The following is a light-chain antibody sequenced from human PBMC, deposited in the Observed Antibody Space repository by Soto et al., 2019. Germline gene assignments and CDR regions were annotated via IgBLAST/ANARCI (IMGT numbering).Light chain of an antibody. Sequence: EIVMTQSPATLSMSPGERATLSCRASQSVCSNLAWYQQKPGQAPRLLIYGASTRATGIQARFSGSGSGTEFTLTISSLQSEDFAVYYWQQYNNWPLTFGGGTKVEIK. CDR2: GAS. CDR1: QSVCSN. J-gene: IGKJ4*02. CDR3: QQYNNWPLT. V-gene: IGKV3-15*01.